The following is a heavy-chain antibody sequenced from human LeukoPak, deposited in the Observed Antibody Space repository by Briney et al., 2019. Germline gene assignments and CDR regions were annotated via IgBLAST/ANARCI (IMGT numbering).Heavy chain of an antibody. CDR2: ISTYSGNI. Sequence: GASVKDSCKASGYIFTTYSIRWVRQAPGQGLEWMGWISTYSGNINYAQKFQGRVTMTTDTSTSTAYMELRSLRSDDTAMYYCAIDRPSAIGTTARFDPWGQGTLVAVSS. J-gene: IGHJ5*02. CDR3: AIDRPSAIGTTARFDP. D-gene: IGHD1-1*01. CDR1: GYIFTTYS. V-gene: IGHV1-18*04.